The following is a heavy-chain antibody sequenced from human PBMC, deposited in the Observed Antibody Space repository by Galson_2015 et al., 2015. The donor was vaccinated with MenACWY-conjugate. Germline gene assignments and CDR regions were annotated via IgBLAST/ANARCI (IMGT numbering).Heavy chain of an antibody. J-gene: IGHJ4*02. D-gene: IGHD3-22*01. CDR1: GASVNSHA. V-gene: IGHV1-69*13. CDR2: TIPMYGTA. CDR3: ASFSKFYCDTTVGYYFEY. Sequence: SVKVSCKASGASVNSHAVSWVRQAPGQGLEWMGGTIPMYGTANYAQRFQGRVTIIADGSTNTAYMELSSLRPEDTAVYYCASFSKFYCDTTVGYYFEYLGQGTLVTVAS.